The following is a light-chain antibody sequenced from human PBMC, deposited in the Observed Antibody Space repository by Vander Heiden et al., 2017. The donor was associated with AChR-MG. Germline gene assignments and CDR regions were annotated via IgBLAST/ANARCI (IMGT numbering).Light chain of an antibody. CDR2: KDN. J-gene: IGLJ1*01. V-gene: IGLV3-25*03. CDR3: QSGDSRTAV. CDR1: VLAKKY. Sequence: SRELTQPPSVSVSPGQTAIITCSGDVLAKKYYYWYQQRPGQAPRMVVFKDNERPSGIPERFSGSSSGTIVTLTITDVQAEDEADYYCQSGDSRTAVFGTGTKVTVL.